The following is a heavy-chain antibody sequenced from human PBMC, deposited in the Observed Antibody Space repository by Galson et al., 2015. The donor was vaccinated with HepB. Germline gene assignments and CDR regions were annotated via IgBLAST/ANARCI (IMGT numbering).Heavy chain of an antibody. CDR3: AKDYYDSSGYCPPLMGAFDI. V-gene: IGHV3-23*01. CDR1: GFTFSSYA. CDR2: ISGSGGST. Sequence: SLKVSCAASGFTFSSYAMSWVRQAPGQGLEWVSAISGSGGSTYYADSVKGRFTISRDNSKNTLYLQMNSLRAEDTAVYYCAKDYYDSSGYCPPLMGAFDIWGQGTMVTVSS. D-gene: IGHD3-22*01. J-gene: IGHJ3*02.